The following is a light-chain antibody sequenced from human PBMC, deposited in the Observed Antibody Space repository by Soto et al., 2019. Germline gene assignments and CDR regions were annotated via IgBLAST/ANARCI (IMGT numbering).Light chain of an antibody. CDR1: SSDVGGYNF. CDR2: DVT. CDR3: SSYAGANIVM. Sequence: QSALTQPPSASGSPGQSVTISCTGTSSDVGGYNFVSWYQQHPGKVPRLIIYDVTKRPSGVPNRFSGSKSGNTASLIVSGLQAEDEGGYYCSSYAGANIVMFGGGTKVTVL. J-gene: IGLJ3*02. V-gene: IGLV2-8*01.